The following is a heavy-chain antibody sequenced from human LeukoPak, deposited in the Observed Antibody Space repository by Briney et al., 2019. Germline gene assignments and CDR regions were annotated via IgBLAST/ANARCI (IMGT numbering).Heavy chain of an antibody. CDR3: ARVHFTIFGVVISYGMEV. J-gene: IGHJ6*02. D-gene: IGHD3-3*01. Sequence: GGSLRLSCAASGFTFSSYSMNWVRQAPGKGLEWVAVIWYDGSNKYYADSVKGRFTISRDNSKNTLYLQMNSLSAEDTAVYYCARVHFTIFGVVISYGMEVWGQGTMVTVSS. V-gene: IGHV3-33*08. CDR2: IWYDGSNK. CDR1: GFTFSSYS.